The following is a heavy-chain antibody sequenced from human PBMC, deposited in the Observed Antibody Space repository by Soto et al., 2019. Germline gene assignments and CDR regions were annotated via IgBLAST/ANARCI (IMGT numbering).Heavy chain of an antibody. D-gene: IGHD2-2*01. Sequence: QVQLVECGGGVVPPGRSLKLSCLASGFAFVSHGMHWVRQASGKGLEWVAVISHDGQNQYYRESVKGRFTISRDNSKNSLFLEVHSLRVEDTAVYYCARERADIVVAPVATSGMDVWGQGTAVTVSS. CDR2: ISHDGQNQ. J-gene: IGHJ6*02. CDR3: ARERADIVVAPVATSGMDV. V-gene: IGHV3-30*03. CDR1: GFAFVSHG.